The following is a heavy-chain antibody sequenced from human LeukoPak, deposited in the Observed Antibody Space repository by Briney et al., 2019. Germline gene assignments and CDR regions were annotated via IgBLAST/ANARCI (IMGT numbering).Heavy chain of an antibody. D-gene: IGHD4-17*01. Sequence: ASVKVSCKASGYTFTGYYMHWVRQAPGQGLEWMGWINPNSGGTNYAQKFQGRVTMTRDTSLSTAYMGLSRLISDDAAVYFCARVANFDYGDYYFDYWGQGTMVTVST. J-gene: IGHJ4*02. CDR2: INPNSGGT. CDR1: GYTFTGYY. CDR3: ARVANFDYGDYYFDY. V-gene: IGHV1-2*02.